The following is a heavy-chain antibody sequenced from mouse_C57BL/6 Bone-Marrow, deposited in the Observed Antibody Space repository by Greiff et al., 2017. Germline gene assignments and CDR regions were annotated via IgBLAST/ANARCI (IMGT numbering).Heavy chain of an antibody. Sequence: EVQLQQSGPELVKPGASVKIPCKASGYTFSDYNMDWVKQSHGTSLEWIGGINPNNGGTIYNQKFKGKATLTVDKSSSTAYMQLRILTSEDSAVYYCARVDLFNDWYFDVWGTGTTVTVSS. CDR3: ARVDLFNDWYFDV. D-gene: IGHD2-13*01. V-gene: IGHV1-18*01. CDR1: GYTFSDYN. CDR2: INPNNGGT. J-gene: IGHJ1*03.